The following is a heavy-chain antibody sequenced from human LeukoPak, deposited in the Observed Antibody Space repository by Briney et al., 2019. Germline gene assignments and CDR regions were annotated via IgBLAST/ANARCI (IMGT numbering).Heavy chain of an antibody. CDR2: IYTSGST. D-gene: IGHD4-11*01. V-gene: IGHV4-4*07. J-gene: IGHJ4*02. Sequence: SETLSLTCTVSGGSISSYYWSWIRQPAGKGLEWIGRIYTSGSTNYNPSLKSRVTMSVDTSKNQFSLKLSSVTAADTAVYYCARTPRDYSKGEYYFDYWGQGTLVTVSS. CDR3: ARTPRDYSKGEYYFDY. CDR1: GGSISSYY.